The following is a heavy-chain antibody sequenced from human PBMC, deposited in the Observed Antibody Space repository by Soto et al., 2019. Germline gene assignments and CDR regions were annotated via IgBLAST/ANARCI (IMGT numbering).Heavy chain of an antibody. CDR2: INAGNGNT. Sequence: QVQLVQSGAEVKKPGASVKVSCKASGYSFGTYAMHWMRQAPGQRLEWMGWINAGNGNTKYSQKFQGRVTISKNTTXSXXYMEVSSLRSEDTAVYYCAREWGGIVVVPAAMGAYHNGMDVWGQGTTVTVSS. V-gene: IGHV1-3*01. D-gene: IGHD2-2*01. J-gene: IGHJ6*02. CDR1: GYSFGTYA. CDR3: AREWGGIVVVPAAMGAYHNGMDV.